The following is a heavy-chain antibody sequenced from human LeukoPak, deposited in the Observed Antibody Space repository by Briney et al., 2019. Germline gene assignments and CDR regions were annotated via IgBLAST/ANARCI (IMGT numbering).Heavy chain of an antibody. CDR1: GGSISSYY. CDR3: VRNTYYYDSSGYYVTFNAY. CDR2: IYYSGST. Sequence: SETLSLTCTVSGGSISSYYWSWNRQPPGKGLEWIGYIYYSGSTNYNPSLKSRVTISVDTSKNQFSLKLSSVTAADTAVYYCVRNTYYYDSSGYYVTFNAYWGQGTLVTVSS. J-gene: IGHJ4*02. D-gene: IGHD3-22*01. V-gene: IGHV4-59*01.